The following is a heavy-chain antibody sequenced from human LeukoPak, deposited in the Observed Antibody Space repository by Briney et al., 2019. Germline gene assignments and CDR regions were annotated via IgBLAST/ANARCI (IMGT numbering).Heavy chain of an antibody. V-gene: IGHV3-53*01. D-gene: IGHD1-26*01. CDR1: GFTVSSNY. CDR2: IYSGGST. J-gene: IGHJ4*02. CDR3: ARGPGTYSGSYMSY. Sequence: GGSLRLSCAASGFTVSSNYMSWVRQAPGKGLEWVSVIYSGGSTYYADSVKGRFTISRDNSKNTLYLQMNSLRAEDTAVYYCARGPGTYSGSYMSYWGQGTLVTVSS.